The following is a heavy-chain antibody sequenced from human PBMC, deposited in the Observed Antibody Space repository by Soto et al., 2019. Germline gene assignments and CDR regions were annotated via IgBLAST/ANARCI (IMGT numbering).Heavy chain of an antibody. Sequence: PSETLSLTCSVSGDSINSDNYYWGWIRQPPGKGLEWIGSIYYHGNTYYNPSLKTRVTISLDKSKSQFSLKLNSVTAADSAVYFCARLEGLATISYYFDYWGQGTLVTVSS. CDR1: GDSINSDNYY. J-gene: IGHJ4*02. V-gene: IGHV4-39*01. CDR2: IYYHGNT. D-gene: IGHD3-9*01. CDR3: ARLEGLATISYYFDY.